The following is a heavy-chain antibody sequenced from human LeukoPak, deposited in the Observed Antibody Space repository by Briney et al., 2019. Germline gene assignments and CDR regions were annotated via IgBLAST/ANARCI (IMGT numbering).Heavy chain of an antibody. Sequence: GGSLRLSCAASGFTFSSYWMSWVRQAPGKGLEWVAYIKQDVTEKYYVDSVKGRFIISRDNAKNSLYLQMNSLRAEDTAVYYCAELGITMIGGVWGKGTTVTISS. J-gene: IGHJ6*04. CDR3: AELGITMIGGV. D-gene: IGHD3-10*02. V-gene: IGHV3-7*01. CDR1: GFTFSSYW. CDR2: IKQDVTEK.